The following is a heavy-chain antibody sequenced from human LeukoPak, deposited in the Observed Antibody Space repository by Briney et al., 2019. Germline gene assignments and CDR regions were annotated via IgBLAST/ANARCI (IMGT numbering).Heavy chain of an antibody. V-gene: IGHV3-66*01. Sequence: GGSLRLSRAASGFTFSSYAMSWVRQAPGKGLEWVSAIYTGGSTYYAGSVKGRFTISRDNSKNTLYLQMNSLRAEDTAVYYCARNLYYYDSSGYYYYWGQGTLVTVSS. CDR3: ARNLYYYDSSGYYYY. J-gene: IGHJ4*02. D-gene: IGHD3-22*01. CDR1: GFTFSSYA. CDR2: IYTGGST.